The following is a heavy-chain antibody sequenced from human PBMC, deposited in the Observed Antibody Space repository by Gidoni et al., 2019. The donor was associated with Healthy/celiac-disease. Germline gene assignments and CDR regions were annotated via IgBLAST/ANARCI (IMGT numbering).Heavy chain of an antibody. CDR1: GYTFTGYY. V-gene: IGHV1-2*02. CDR3: AREAGYSGYDTDY. D-gene: IGHD5-12*01. Sequence: QVQLVQSGAEVKKHGAAVKVSCKAAGYTFTGYYMHWVRQAPGQGLEWMGWINPNSGGTNYAQKFQGRVTMTRDTSISTAYMELSRLRSDDTAVYYCAREAGYSGYDTDYWGQGTLVTVSS. CDR2: INPNSGGT. J-gene: IGHJ4*02.